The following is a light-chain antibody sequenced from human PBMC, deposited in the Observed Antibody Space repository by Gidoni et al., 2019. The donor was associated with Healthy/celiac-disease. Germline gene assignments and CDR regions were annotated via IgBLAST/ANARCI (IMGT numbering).Light chain of an antibody. V-gene: IGLV3-21*02. J-gene: IGLJ2*01. CDR1: NIGSKS. CDR2: DDS. CDR3: QVWDSSSDHPYVV. Sequence: SYVLTQPPSVSVAPGQTARITCGGNNIGSKSWHLYQQKPGQAPVLFVYDDSDRPSGIPERFSGSNSGNTATLTISRVEAGDEADYYCQVWDSSSDHPYVVFGGGTKLTVL.